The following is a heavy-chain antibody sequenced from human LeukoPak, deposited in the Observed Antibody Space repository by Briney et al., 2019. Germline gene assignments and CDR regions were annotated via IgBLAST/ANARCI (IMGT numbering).Heavy chain of an antibody. CDR3: ASGDYDSSGYFYGSDYYYGMDV. Sequence: SETLSLTCAVSDGSFSSHYWTWIRQPPGKGLEWIGYISYIGSTNYNPSLKSRVTISIDTSRNQFSLRLSSVTAADTAVYYCASGDYDSSGYFYGSDYYYGMDVWGQGTMVTVSS. J-gene: IGHJ6*02. CDR2: ISYIGST. V-gene: IGHV4-59*11. CDR1: DGSFSSHY. D-gene: IGHD3-22*01.